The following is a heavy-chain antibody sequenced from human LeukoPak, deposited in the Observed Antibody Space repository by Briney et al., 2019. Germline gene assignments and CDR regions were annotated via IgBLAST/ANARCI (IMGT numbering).Heavy chain of an antibody. D-gene: IGHD3-10*01. CDR1: GFTFSSYS. Sequence: GGSLRLSCAASGFTFSSYSMNWVRQAPGKGLEWVSYISSSSSTKYYADSVKGRFTISRDNAKNSLYLQMNSLRDEDTAVHYCARDRSEYYYGSGSSDYWGQGTLVTVSS. J-gene: IGHJ4*02. CDR2: ISSSSSTK. CDR3: ARDRSEYYYGSGSSDY. V-gene: IGHV3-48*02.